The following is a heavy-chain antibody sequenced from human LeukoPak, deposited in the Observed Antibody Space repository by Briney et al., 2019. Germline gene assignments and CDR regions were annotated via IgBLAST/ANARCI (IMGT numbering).Heavy chain of an antibody. CDR3: ARDKLIYCGGDCYTNDY. J-gene: IGHJ4*02. Sequence: SETLSLTCTVSGGSISSSSYYWGWIRQPPGKGLEWIGSIYYSGSTYYNPSLKSRVTISVDTSKNQFSLKLSSVTAADTAVYYCARDKLIYCGGDCYTNDYWGQGTLVTVSS. D-gene: IGHD2-21*02. V-gene: IGHV4-39*07. CDR1: GGSISSSSYY. CDR2: IYYSGST.